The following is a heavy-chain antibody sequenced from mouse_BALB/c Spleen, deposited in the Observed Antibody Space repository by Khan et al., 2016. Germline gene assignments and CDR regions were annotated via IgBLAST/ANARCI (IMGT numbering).Heavy chain of an antibody. J-gene: IGHJ2*01. CDR1: GFNITDTY. D-gene: IGHD1-1*02. CDR3: ARRGPIYDCGGSYGY. CDR2: NDPANGNS. V-gene: IGHV14-3*02. Sequence: VQLQQSGAELVKPGASVKLSCTASGFNITDTYMHWVKQRPEQGLEWIGRNDPANGNSKYDPKFQGKATIIVDKSSNTAYLQLSSLTSEDTAVYYGARRGPIYDCGGSYGYWGQGTTLTVSS.